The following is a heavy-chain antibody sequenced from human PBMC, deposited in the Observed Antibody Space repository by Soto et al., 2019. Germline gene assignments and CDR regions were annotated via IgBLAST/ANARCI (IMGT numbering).Heavy chain of an antibody. J-gene: IGHJ4*02. V-gene: IGHV1-69*01. CDR3: ARGGSGYTWFNEF. D-gene: IGHD3-22*01. CDR2: IIPVFQTA. Sequence: QEQLVQSGAEVKKPGSSVKVSCKASGGLFSSYHISWVRQVPGQGLEWMGGIIPVFQTAYYTQRFQGRVTITADESANTAYMEMSRLRSEDTAIYYCARGGSGYTWFNEFWGQGTLVTVSS. CDR1: GGLFSSYH.